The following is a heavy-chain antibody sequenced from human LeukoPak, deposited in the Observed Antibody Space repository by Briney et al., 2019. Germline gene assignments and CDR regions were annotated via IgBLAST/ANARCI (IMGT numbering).Heavy chain of an antibody. Sequence: TSETLSLTCAVSGASISSSNYYWGWVRQSPGKGPEWIGNIYSSGNTYYNASLKSRVTMYIDTSENQFSLKLSSVTAADTAMYYCAKSNGYGLIDYWGQGTLVTVSS. CDR1: GASISSSNYY. D-gene: IGHD5-12*01. CDR3: AKSNGYGLIDY. J-gene: IGHJ4*02. CDR2: IYSSGNT. V-gene: IGHV4-39*01.